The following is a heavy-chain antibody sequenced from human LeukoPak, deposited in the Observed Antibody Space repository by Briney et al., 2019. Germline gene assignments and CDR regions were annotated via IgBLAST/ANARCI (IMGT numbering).Heavy chain of an antibody. CDR2: VYFSGST. CDR1: GGSISSYY. J-gene: IGHJ4*02. D-gene: IGHD6-19*01. V-gene: IGHV4-59*01. Sequence: PSETLSPTCTVSGGSISSYYWTWIRQPPGKGLEWIGYVYFSGSTNYNPSLKSRVTISVDTSKNQFSLKLSSVTAADTAVYYCARSQYSSGWLPFDYWGQGTLVTVSS. CDR3: ARSQYSSGWLPFDY.